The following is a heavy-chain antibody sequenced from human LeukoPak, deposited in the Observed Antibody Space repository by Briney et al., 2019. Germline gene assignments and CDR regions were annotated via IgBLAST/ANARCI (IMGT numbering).Heavy chain of an antibody. V-gene: IGHV1-2*02. Sequence: ASVKVSCKASGYTFTGYYMHWVRQAPGQGLERMGWINPNSGGTNYAQKFQGRVTMTRDTSISTAYMELSRLRSDDTAVYYCARGREDITMIVVVVFDYWGQGTLVTVSS. CDR3: ARGREDITMIVVVVFDY. CDR1: GYTFTGYY. J-gene: IGHJ4*02. CDR2: INPNSGGT. D-gene: IGHD3-22*01.